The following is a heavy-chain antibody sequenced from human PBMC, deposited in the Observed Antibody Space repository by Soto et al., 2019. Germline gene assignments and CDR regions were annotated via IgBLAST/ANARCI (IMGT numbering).Heavy chain of an antibody. J-gene: IGHJ3*02. CDR1: GGSISSYY. CDR2: IYYSGST. Sequence: SETLSLTWTVSGGSISSYYWSWIRQPPGKGLEWIGYIYYSGSTNYNPSLKSRVTISVDTSKNQFSLKLSSVTAADTAVYYCAREVSGAFDIWGQGTMVTVSS. CDR3: AREVSGAFDI. V-gene: IGHV4-59*01.